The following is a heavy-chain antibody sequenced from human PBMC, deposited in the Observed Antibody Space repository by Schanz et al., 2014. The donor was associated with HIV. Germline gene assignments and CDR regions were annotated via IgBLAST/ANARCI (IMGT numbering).Heavy chain of an antibody. CDR3: AKDRNQYDSRYIGKGNYYYYYGMDV. J-gene: IGHJ6*02. CDR2: ISYDGVNK. D-gene: IGHD3-22*01. V-gene: IGHV3-30*18. CDR1: GFTFNSYG. Sequence: QVQLVESGGGVVQPGRSLRLSCAASGFTFNSYGMHWVRQAPGKGLEWVAVISYDGVNKYYADSVKGRFTISRDNSKNTVYLQAKSLRPEDTAVYYCAKDRNQYDSRYIGKGNYYYYYGMDVWGQGTTVTVSS.